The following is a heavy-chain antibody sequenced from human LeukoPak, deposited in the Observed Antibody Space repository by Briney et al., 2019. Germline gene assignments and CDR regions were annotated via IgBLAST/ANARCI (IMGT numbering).Heavy chain of an antibody. CDR2: INHSGST. V-gene: IGHV4-34*01. Sequence: SETLSLTCAVYGGSFSGYYWSWIRQSPGKGLEWIGEINHSGSTNYNPSLKSRVTISVDTSKNQFSLKLSSVTAADTAVYYCARHPLYYYYYMDVWGKGTTVTVSS. CDR1: GGSFSGYY. J-gene: IGHJ6*03. CDR3: ARHPLYYYYYMDV.